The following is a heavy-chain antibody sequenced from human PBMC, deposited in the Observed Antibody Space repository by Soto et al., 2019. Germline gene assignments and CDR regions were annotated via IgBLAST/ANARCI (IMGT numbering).Heavy chain of an antibody. D-gene: IGHD7-27*01. CDR3: ARANWYSEY. CDR1: GGSINNHY. Sequence: QVHLQESGPGLVKPSETLSFTCSVSGGSINNHYWSWIRQPPGKGLEWIGYVYYTGSTNYNPSLKSRVTMSVDTSKNQFSLNLTSLTAADTAIYYCARANWYSEYWGQGTLVTVSS. V-gene: IGHV4-59*11. CDR2: VYYTGST. J-gene: IGHJ4*02.